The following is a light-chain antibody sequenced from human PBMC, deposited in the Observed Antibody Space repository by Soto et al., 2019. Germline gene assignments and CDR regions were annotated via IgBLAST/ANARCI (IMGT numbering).Light chain of an antibody. J-gene: IGLJ1*01. CDR2: DVS. Sequence: QSALAQPASVSGSPGLSITIYCTGTSSDVGAYNFVSWYQQHPDKAPKLMIFDVSNRPSGVSNRFSGSKSGNTASLTISGLQSEDEAEYYCGSYTTSSNYVFGTGTKVTVL. CDR3: GSYTTSSNYV. CDR1: SSDVGAYNF. V-gene: IGLV2-14*03.